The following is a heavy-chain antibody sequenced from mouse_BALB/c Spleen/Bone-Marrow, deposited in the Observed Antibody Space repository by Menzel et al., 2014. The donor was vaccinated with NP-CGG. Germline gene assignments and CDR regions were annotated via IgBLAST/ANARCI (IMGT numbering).Heavy chain of an antibody. D-gene: IGHD1-2*01. CDR3: TRWDYGYMDY. CDR2: IYPGSGST. CDR1: GYTFTSYW. Sequence: LQQSGSELVRPGASVKLSCKASGYTFTSYWMHWVKQRHGQGLEWIGNIYPGSGSTNYDEKFKSKGTLTVDTSSSTAYVHLSSLTSEDSAVYYCTRWDYGYMDYWGQGTSVPVSS. V-gene: IGHV1S22*01. J-gene: IGHJ4*01.